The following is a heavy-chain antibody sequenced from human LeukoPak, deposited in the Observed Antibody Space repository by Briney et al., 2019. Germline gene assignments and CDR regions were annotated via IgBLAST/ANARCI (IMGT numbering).Heavy chain of an antibody. CDR2: VSHSGST. Sequence: SETLSLTCTVSGYSISSDYYWGWIRQPPGKGLEWIASVSHSGSTYYNPSLKSRVTISVDTSKNQFSLKLSSVTAADTAVYYCARADWNYGGGSRYYYMDVWGKGTTVTVSS. D-gene: IGHD1-7*01. V-gene: IGHV4-38-2*02. CDR3: ARADWNYGGGSRYYYMDV. CDR1: GYSISSDYY. J-gene: IGHJ6*03.